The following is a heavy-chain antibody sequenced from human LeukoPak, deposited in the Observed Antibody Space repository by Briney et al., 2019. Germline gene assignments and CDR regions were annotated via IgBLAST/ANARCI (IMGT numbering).Heavy chain of an antibody. D-gene: IGHD3-3*01. Sequence: PSETLSLTCAVYGGSFSGYCWSWIRQPPGKGLEWIGEINHSGSTNYNPSLKSRVTISVDTSKNQFSLKLSSVTAADTAVYYCARGGYDFWSGSSCWFDPWGQGTLVTVSS. V-gene: IGHV4-34*01. J-gene: IGHJ5*02. CDR2: INHSGST. CDR1: GGSFSGYC. CDR3: ARGGYDFWSGSSCWFDP.